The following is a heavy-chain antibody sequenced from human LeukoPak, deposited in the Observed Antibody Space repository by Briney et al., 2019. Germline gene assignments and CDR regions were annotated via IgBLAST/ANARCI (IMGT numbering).Heavy chain of an antibody. CDR3: AKAVPAAKSPFDY. D-gene: IGHD2-2*01. J-gene: IGHJ4*02. V-gene: IGHV3-21*01. CDR2: ISSSSSYI. CDR1: GFTFSSYS. Sequence: GGSLRLSCAAPGFTFSSYSMNWVRQAPGKGLEWVSSISSSSSYIYYADSVKGRFTISRDNAKNSLYLQMNSLRAEDTAVYYCAKAVPAAKSPFDYWGQGTLVTVSS.